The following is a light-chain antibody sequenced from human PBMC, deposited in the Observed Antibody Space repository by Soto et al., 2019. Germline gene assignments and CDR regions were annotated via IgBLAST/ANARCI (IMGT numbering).Light chain of an antibody. V-gene: IGKV3-15*01. CDR2: GAS. CDR3: QQYNNWPIT. Sequence: EIVMTQSPATLSVSPGERATLSCRARQSVSSNLAWYQQKPGQAPRLLIYGASTRATGIPARFSGSGSGTEFTLTISSLQSEDFEIYYCQQYNNWPITFGQGTRLEIK. J-gene: IGKJ5*01. CDR1: QSVSSN.